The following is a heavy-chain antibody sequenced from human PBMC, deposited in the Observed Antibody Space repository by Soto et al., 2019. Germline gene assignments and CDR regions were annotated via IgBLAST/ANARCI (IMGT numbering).Heavy chain of an antibody. Sequence: ASVKVSCKASGYTFTSYGISWVRQAPGQGLEWMGWISAYNGNTNYAQKLQGRVTMTTDTSTSTAYMELRSLRSDDTAVYYCARESGFSTIFGVVISYYYYYGMDVWGQGTTVTVSS. D-gene: IGHD3-3*01. CDR1: GYTFTSYG. CDR2: ISAYNGNT. V-gene: IGHV1-18*01. J-gene: IGHJ6*02. CDR3: ARESGFSTIFGVVISYYYYYGMDV.